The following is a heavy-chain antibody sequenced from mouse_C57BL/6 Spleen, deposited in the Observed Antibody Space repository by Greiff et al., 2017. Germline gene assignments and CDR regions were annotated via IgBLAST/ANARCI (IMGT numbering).Heavy chain of an antibody. V-gene: IGHV5-6*01. CDR2: ISSGGSYT. J-gene: IGHJ2*01. CDR3: ARDFDY. Sequence: EVQVVESGGDLVKPGGSLKLSCAASGFTFSSYGMSWVRQTPDKRLEWVATISSGGSYTYYPDSVKGRFTISRDNAKNTLYLQMSSLKSEDTAMYYWARDFDYWGQGTTLTVSS. CDR1: GFTFSSYG.